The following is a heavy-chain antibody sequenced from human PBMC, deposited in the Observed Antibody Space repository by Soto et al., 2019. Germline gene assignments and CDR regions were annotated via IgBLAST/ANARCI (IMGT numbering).Heavy chain of an antibody. D-gene: IGHD5-18*01. J-gene: IGHJ4*02. CDR3: AKDIGSYGYPQALDY. Sequence: SLRLSCVASGFTFDDYAMHWVREAPGKGLEWVSGISWNSGSIGYADSVKGRFTISRDNAKNSLYLQMNSLRAEDTALYYCAKDIGSYGYPQALDYWGQGTLVTVSS. CDR2: ISWNSGSI. CDR1: GFTFDDYA. V-gene: IGHV3-9*01.